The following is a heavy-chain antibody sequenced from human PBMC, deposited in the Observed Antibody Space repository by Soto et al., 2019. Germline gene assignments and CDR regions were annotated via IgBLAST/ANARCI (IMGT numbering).Heavy chain of an antibody. D-gene: IGHD2-15*01. CDR3: ARYCSGGSCYFRDAFDI. J-gene: IGHJ3*02. CDR1: GGTFSSYA. Sequence: QVQLVQSGAEVKKPGSSVKVSCKASGGTFSSYAISWVRQAPGQGLEWMGGIIPIFGTANYAQKFQGRVTITADESTSTAYMERSSLRSEDTAVYYCARYCSGGSCYFRDAFDIWGQGTMVTVSS. V-gene: IGHV1-69*01. CDR2: IIPIFGTA.